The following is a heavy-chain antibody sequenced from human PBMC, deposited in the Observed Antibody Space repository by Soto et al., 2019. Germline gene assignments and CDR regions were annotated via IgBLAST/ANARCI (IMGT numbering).Heavy chain of an antibody. CDR1: GYTFSGYY. J-gene: IGHJ4*02. CDR2: INPNSGGT. V-gene: IGHV1-2*02. CDR3: APVGKTGTAGFHF. D-gene: IGHD1-7*01. Sequence: ASVKVSCKAPGYTFSGYYMHWLRQAPGQGLEWVGWINPNSGGTNYAQKFQGRVTMSRDTSIGTAYLELSSLRSDDTAMYYCAPVGKTGTAGFHFWGQGTRVTVS.